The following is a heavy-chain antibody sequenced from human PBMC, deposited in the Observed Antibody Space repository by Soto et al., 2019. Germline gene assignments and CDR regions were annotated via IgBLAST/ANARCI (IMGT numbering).Heavy chain of an antibody. D-gene: IGHD3-22*01. CDR1: GFTFGDYA. V-gene: IGHV3-49*03. CDR2: IRSKAYGGTT. Sequence: GSLRLSCTASGFTFGDYAMSWFRQAPGKGLEWVGFIRSKAYGGTTEYAASVKGRFTISRDDSESIAYLQMNSLKTEDTAVYYCTREGDYDSSGYYYEVIDYWGQGTLVTVSS. CDR3: TREGDYDSSGYYYEVIDY. J-gene: IGHJ4*02.